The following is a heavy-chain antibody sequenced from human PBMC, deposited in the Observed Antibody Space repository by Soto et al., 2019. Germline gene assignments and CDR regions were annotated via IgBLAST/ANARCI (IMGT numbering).Heavy chain of an antibody. CDR1: GFTFSSYA. CDR3: AKGSFGSSVPYYFDY. V-gene: IGHV3-23*01. Sequence: EVQLLESGGGLVQPGGSLRLSCAASGFTFSSYAMSWVRQAPGKGLEWVSAISGSGGSTYYADSVKGRFTISRDNSKNTVYLQMNSLRAEDTAVYYCAKGSFGSSVPYYFDYWGQGTLVTVSS. D-gene: IGHD6-13*01. CDR2: ISGSGGST. J-gene: IGHJ4*02.